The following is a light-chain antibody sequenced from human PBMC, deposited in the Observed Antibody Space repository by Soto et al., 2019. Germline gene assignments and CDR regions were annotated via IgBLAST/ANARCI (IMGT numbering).Light chain of an antibody. CDR2: DAS. CDR1: QPINSW. Sequence: DVQMTQSPSTLSASVGDRVTITCRASQPINSWLACFQKKPGKAPQLLIHDASSLESGVPSRFSGIGFGTDFTLIITILQPDDFATYYCQQYKTYPFTFGQGTKLEVK. V-gene: IGKV1-5*01. J-gene: IGKJ2*01. CDR3: QQYKTYPFT.